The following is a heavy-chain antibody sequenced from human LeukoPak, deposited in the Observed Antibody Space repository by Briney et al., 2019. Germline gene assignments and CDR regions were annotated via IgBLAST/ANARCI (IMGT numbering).Heavy chain of an antibody. CDR1: GFTFSSYG. D-gene: IGHD2-2*03. CDR2: IRCDGSNK. CDR3: ATLDIVVVPAARNAFDI. V-gene: IGHV3-30*02. J-gene: IGHJ3*02. Sequence: GGSLRLSCTASGFTFSSYGMHWVRQAPGKGLGWVAFIRCDGSNKYYADSVKGLFTISRDNSKNTLYLQMNSLRAEDTAVYYCATLDIVVVPAARNAFDIWGQGTMVTVSS.